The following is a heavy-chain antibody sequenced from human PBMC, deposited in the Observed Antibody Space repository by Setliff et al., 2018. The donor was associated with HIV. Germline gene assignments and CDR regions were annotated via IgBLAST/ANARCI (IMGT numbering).Heavy chain of an antibody. Sequence: GGSLRLSCAASGFVFSTYWMSWVRQAPGKGLEWVANIHKVGSEKYYVDSVKGRFTISRDNINNFLYLQMNSLRAEDTAVYYCAGSRGYFVQADWGQGTLVTVSS. V-gene: IGHV3-7*01. CDR2: IHKVGSEK. J-gene: IGHJ4*02. CDR3: AGSRGYFVQAD. D-gene: IGHD1-1*01. CDR1: GFVFSTYW.